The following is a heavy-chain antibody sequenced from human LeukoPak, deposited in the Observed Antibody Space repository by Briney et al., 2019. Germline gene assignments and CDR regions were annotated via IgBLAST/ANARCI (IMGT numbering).Heavy chain of an antibody. Sequence: SETLSLTCAVDGGSFSGYYWSWIRQPPGKGLEWIGEINHSGSTNYNPSLKSRVTISVDTAKNQFSLKLSSVTAADTGVYYCARGSRMVPGVHRQYSSGWPFDYWGQGTLVTVSS. CDR3: ARGSRMVPGVHRQYSSGWPFDY. CDR2: INHSGST. D-gene: IGHD6-19*01. CDR1: GGSFSGYY. J-gene: IGHJ4*02. V-gene: IGHV4-34*01.